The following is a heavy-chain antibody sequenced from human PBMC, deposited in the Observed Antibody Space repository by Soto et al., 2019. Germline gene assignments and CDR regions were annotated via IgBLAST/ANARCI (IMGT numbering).Heavy chain of an antibody. J-gene: IGHJ4*02. CDR1: GFTFSSYA. CDR3: AKLSGTYYDY. Sequence: GGSLRLSCAGSGFTFSSYALSWVRQAPGEGLEWVSGASGGGGGTYYADSVKGRFTISRDNSKNTLYLQMNSLRAEDTAIYYCAKLSGTYYDYWGQGTLVTVS. CDR2: ASGGGGGT. D-gene: IGHD1-26*01. V-gene: IGHV3-23*01.